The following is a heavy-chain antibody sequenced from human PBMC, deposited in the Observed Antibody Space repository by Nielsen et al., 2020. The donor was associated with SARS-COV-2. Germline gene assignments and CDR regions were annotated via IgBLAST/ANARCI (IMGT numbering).Heavy chain of an antibody. Sequence: GESLKISCAASGFTFSSYSMNWVRQAPGKGLEWVSYISSSSSTIYYADSVKGRFTISRDNAKNSLYLQMNSLRAEDTAVYYCARDLGGMVRGVAGYWGQGTLVAVSS. D-gene: IGHD3-10*01. CDR2: ISSSSSTI. V-gene: IGHV3-48*01. CDR3: ARDLGGMVRGVAGY. J-gene: IGHJ4*02. CDR1: GFTFSSYS.